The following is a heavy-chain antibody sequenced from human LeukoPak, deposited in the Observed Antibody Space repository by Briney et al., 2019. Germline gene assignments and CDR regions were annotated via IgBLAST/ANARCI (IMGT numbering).Heavy chain of an antibody. CDR2: IYTRGSP. CDR1: GGSISNDY. V-gene: IGHV4-4*07. CDR3: ARGGTYGSGRNQHTTLDY. Sequence: PSETLSLTCTVSGGSISNDYWSWLRQAAGKELEWIGRIYTRGSPNYNPSLKSRVTISLDKSKKQFSLNLKSVAAADMAVYYCARGGTYGSGRNQHTTLDYWGQGTLVTVSS. J-gene: IGHJ4*02. D-gene: IGHD3-10*01.